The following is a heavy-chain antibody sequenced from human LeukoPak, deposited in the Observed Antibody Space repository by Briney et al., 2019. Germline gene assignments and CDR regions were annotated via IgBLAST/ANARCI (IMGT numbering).Heavy chain of an antibody. CDR2: ISSSGGST. CDR3: AQGGSYGSGKYYFN. Sequence: GGSLRLSCVASGFTFTTNAMTWVRQAPGKGLEWVSAISSSGGSTYYAGSVKGRFTISRDNSRDTVYLQMNSLSAEDTAVYYRAQGGSYGSGKYYFNWGQGTLVTVSS. CDR1: GFTFTTNA. D-gene: IGHD3-10*01. J-gene: IGHJ4*02. V-gene: IGHV3-23*01.